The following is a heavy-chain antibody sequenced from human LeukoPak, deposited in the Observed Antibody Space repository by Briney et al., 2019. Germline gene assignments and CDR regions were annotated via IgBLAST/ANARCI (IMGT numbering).Heavy chain of an antibody. CDR2: IYYSGST. J-gene: IGHJ6*02. Sequence: SETLSLTCTVSGGSISSYYWSWIRQPPGKGLEWNGYIYYSGSTNYNPSLKSRVTISVDTSKNQFSLKLSSVTAADTAVYYCARSADSSGWIYYYYYGMDVWGQGTTVTVSS. D-gene: IGHD6-19*01. CDR1: GGSISSYY. CDR3: ARSADSSGWIYYYYYGMDV. V-gene: IGHV4-59*01.